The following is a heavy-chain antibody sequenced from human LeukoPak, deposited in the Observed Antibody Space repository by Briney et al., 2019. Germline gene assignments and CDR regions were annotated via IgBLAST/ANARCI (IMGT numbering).Heavy chain of an antibody. CDR1: GFSFITYG. CDR2: ISYDGSNK. V-gene: IGHV3-30*03. J-gene: IGHJ6*02. D-gene: IGHD1-14*01. CDR3: ARDTRGPGRAYDYSGLDV. Sequence: SGGSLRLSCAASGFSFITYGMHWVRQAPGKGLEWVAVISYDGSNKYYADSVKGRFTISRDNSKNTVYLQMNSLRAEDTAVYYCARDTRGPGRAYDYSGLDVWGQGTTVTVSS.